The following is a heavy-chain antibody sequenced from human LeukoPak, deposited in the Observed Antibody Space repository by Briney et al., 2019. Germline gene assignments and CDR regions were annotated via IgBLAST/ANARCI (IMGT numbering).Heavy chain of an antibody. Sequence: GGSLRLSCAASGFTFSDYYMSWIRQAPGKGLEWVSYISSSSYTNYADAVKGRFTISRDNAKNSLYLQMNSLRAEDTAGYYCARVGPYSSSWYYFDYWGQGTLVTVSS. CDR1: GFTFSDYY. D-gene: IGHD6-13*01. J-gene: IGHJ4*02. V-gene: IGHV3-11*05. CDR2: ISSSSYT. CDR3: ARVGPYSSSWYYFDY.